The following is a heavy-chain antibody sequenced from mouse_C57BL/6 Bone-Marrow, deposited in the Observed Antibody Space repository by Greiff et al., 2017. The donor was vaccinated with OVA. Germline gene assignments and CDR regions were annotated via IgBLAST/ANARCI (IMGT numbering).Heavy chain of an antibody. CDR3: ARYIGNWEYYFDY. CDR1: GFTFTDYY. J-gene: IGHJ2*01. Sequence: EVQLVESGGGLVQPGGSLSLSCAASGFTFTDYYMSWVRQPPGKALEWLGFIRNKANGYTTEYSASVKGRFTISRDNSQSILYLQMNALRAEDSATYYCARYIGNWEYYFDYWGQGTTLTVSS. CDR2: IRNKANGYTT. V-gene: IGHV7-3*01. D-gene: IGHD4-1*01.